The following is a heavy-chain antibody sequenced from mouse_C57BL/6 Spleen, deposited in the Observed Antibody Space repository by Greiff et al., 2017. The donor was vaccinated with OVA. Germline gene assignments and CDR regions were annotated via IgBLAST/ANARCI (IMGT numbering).Heavy chain of an antibody. Sequence: QVQLQQSGAELVRPGTSVKVSCKASGYAFTNYLIEWVKQRPGQGLEWIGVINPGSGGTNYNEKFKGKATLTADKSSSTAYMQLSSLTSEDSAVYFCAREDDYGSSPYYFDYWGQGTTLTVSS. D-gene: IGHD1-1*01. CDR1: GYAFTNYL. V-gene: IGHV1-54*01. CDR2: INPGSGGT. CDR3: AREDDYGSSPYYFDY. J-gene: IGHJ2*01.